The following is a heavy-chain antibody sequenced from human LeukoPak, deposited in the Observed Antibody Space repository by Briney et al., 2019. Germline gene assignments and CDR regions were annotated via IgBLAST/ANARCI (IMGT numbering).Heavy chain of an antibody. CDR1: GLPFTRDW. J-gene: IGHJ4*02. CDR2: IKQDGREQ. V-gene: IGHV3-7*01. CDR3: ATLDPAMVTNFGY. Sequence: GGSLTLFCAPSGLPFTRDWMSCVRQPPGGRREGWVMIKQDGREQHYVDPVKGRFTISSDNTKNSLYLQMNRLRAEDTALYYCATLDPAMVTNFGYWGQGTLVTVSS. D-gene: IGHD5-18*01.